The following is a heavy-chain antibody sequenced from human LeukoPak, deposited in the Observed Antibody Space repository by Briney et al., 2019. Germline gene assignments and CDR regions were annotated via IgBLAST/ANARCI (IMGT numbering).Heavy chain of an antibody. CDR1: GYTFTSYD. D-gene: IGHD6-13*01. CDR3: ARVIDWSSSWYRWHYYYYMDV. CDR2: MNPNSGNT. V-gene: IGHV1-8*01. J-gene: IGHJ6*03. Sequence: GASVKVSCKASGYTFTSYDINWVRQATGQGLEWMGWMNPNSGNTGYAQKFQGRVTMTRNTSISTAHMELSSLRSEDTAVYYCARVIDWSSSWYRWHYYYYMDVWGKGTTVTVSS.